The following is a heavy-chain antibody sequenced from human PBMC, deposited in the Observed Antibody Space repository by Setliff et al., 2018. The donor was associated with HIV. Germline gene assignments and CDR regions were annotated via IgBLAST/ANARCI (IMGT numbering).Heavy chain of an antibody. CDR3: ARERRYFAPNYMDV. CDR1: GFTFSSYA. CDR2: ISSSSSTI. Sequence: GGSLRLSCAASGFTFSSYAMHWVRQAPGKGLEWVSYISSSSSTIYYADSVKGRFTISRDNAKNSLYLQMNSLRAEDTAVYYCARERRYFAPNYMDVWGKGTTVTVSS. J-gene: IGHJ6*03. V-gene: IGHV3-48*01. D-gene: IGHD3-9*01.